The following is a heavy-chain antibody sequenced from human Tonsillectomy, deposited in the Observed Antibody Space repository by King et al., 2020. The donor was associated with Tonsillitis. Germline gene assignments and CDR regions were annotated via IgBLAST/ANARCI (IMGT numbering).Heavy chain of an antibody. V-gene: IGHV3-30-3*01. J-gene: IGHJ4*02. CDR2: ISDDGDNK. Sequence: VQLVESGGGVVQPGRSLKLSCAASGFTFSSYAMHWVRQAPGKGLEWVAAISDDGDNKYYANSVKGRFTISRDNSRNTLYLHLNSLRVEDTAVFYCTTLSTDGPYFFDYWGQGTLVPVFS. CDR1: GFTFSSYA. D-gene: IGHD3-9*01. CDR3: TTLSTDGPYFFDY.